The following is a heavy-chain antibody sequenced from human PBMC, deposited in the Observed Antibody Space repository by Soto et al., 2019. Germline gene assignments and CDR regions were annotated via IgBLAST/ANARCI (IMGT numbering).Heavy chain of an antibody. D-gene: IGHD3-22*01. J-gene: IGHJ3*02. CDR3: ARGPYYYDSSGYYAIDAFDI. CDR1: GGTFSSYA. Sequence: QVQLVQSGAEVKKPGSSVKVSCKASGGTFSSYAISWVRQAPGQGLEWMGGSIPILGTANYAQKFQGRVTINADESMSTMYLEVRSLRSEDTAVYYCARGPYYYDSSGYYAIDAFDIWGQGTMVTVSS. V-gene: IGHV1-69*11. CDR2: SIPILGTA.